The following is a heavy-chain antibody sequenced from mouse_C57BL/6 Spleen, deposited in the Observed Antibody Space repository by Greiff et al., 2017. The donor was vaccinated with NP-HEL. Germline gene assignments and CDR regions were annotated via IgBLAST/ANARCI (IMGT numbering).Heavy chain of an antibody. CDR3: ARDERYYGSFAY. CDR2: ISDGGSYT. CDR1: GFTFSSYA. J-gene: IGHJ3*01. V-gene: IGHV5-4*01. Sequence: EVKLVESGGGLVKPGGSLKLSCAASGFTFSSYAMSWVRQTPEKRLEWVATISDGGSYTYYPDNVKGRFTISRDNAKNNLYLQMSHLKSEDTAMYYCARDERYYGSFAYWGQGTLVTVSA. D-gene: IGHD1-1*01.